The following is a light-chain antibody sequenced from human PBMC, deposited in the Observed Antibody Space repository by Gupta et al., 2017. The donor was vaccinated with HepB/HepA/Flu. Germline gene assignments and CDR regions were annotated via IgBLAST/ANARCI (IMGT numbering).Light chain of an antibody. J-gene: IGLJ2*01. CDR3: QVWDSSSDHGV. V-gene: IGLV3-21*03. Sequence: SSVLTQPPSVSGAPGKTGSITCGGNNIGSNSVHWYQQKPGQAPVLVVYDDSDRPSGIPERFSGSNSGNTATLTISRVEAGDEANYCCQVWDSSSDHGVFGGGTKLTVL. CDR1: NIGSNS. CDR2: DDS.